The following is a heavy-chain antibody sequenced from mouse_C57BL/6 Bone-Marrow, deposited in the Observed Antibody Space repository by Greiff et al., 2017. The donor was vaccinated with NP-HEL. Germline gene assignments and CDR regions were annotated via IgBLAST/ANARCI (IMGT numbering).Heavy chain of an antibody. Sequence: QVQLQQSGPELVKPGASVKISCKASGYAFSSSWMNWVKQRPGKGLEWIGRIYPGDGGTNYNGKFKGKATLTADKSSSTAYMQLSSLTSEDSAVYFCARPYGSSSWFAYWGQGTLVTVSA. CDR1: GYAFSSSW. D-gene: IGHD1-1*01. J-gene: IGHJ3*01. V-gene: IGHV1-82*01. CDR2: IYPGDGGT. CDR3: ARPYGSSSWFAY.